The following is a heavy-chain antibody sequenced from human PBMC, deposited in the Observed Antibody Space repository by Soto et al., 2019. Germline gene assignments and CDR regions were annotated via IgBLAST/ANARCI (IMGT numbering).Heavy chain of an antibody. J-gene: IGHJ4*02. Sequence: GGSLSLSCAASGFTFSTYSMNWVGQAPGKGLEWVSSISGSGNYTHYADFLRGRFTISRDNAKTSLYLQMNSLRAEDTAVYYCAREGINNYNEYYFDSWGQGTVVTVSS. CDR3: AREGINNYNEYYFDS. CDR1: GFTFSTYS. CDR2: ISGSGNYT. V-gene: IGHV3-21*01. D-gene: IGHD4-4*01.